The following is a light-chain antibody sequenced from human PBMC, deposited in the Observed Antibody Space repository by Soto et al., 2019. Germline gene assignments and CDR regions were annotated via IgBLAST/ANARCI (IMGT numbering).Light chain of an antibody. J-gene: IGKJ4*02. CDR1: QSVGTF. CDR3: KQRSPWLT. V-gene: IGKV3-11*01. CDR2: DAS. Sequence: ESLLTQSPATLSFSPGQRPTLSGRASQSVGTFFAWYQQKPGQAPRLPIYDASNRATGIPARFSGSGSGTDFHLTISSLEPEDFAVYYCKQRSPWLTFGGGNKV.